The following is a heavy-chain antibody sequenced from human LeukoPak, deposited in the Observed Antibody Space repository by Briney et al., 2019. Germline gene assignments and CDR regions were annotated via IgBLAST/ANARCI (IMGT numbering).Heavy chain of an antibody. D-gene: IGHD3-16*01. J-gene: IGHJ3*02. CDR2: IYYSGST. Sequence: SETLSLTCTVSGGSISSSSYYWSWIRQPPGKGLEWIGYIYYSGSTNYNPSLKSRVTISVDTSKNQFSLKLSSVTAADTAVYYCARVEITLGGQDAFDIWGQGTMVTVSS. CDR1: GGSISSSSYY. V-gene: IGHV4-61*01. CDR3: ARVEITLGGQDAFDI.